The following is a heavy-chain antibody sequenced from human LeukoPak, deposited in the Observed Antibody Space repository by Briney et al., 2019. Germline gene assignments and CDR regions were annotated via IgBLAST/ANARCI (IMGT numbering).Heavy chain of an antibody. D-gene: IGHD2-2*01. Sequence: ASVKVSCKASGYTFTSYGISWVRQAPGQGLEWMGWISAYNGNTNYAQKLQGRVTMTTDTSTSTAYMGLRSLRSDDTAVYYCARGIVVVPAHSHCRYMDVWGKGTTVTVSS. CDR1: GYTFTSYG. V-gene: IGHV1-18*01. CDR3: ARGIVVVPAHSHCRYMDV. CDR2: ISAYNGNT. J-gene: IGHJ6*03.